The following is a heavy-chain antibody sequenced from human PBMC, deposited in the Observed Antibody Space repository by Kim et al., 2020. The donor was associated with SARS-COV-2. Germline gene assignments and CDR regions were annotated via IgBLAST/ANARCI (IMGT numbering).Heavy chain of an antibody. J-gene: IGHJ4*02. CDR3: ARGSIAAGTDY. CDR1: GGSFSGYY. Sequence: SETLSLTCDVYGGSFSGYYWSWIRQPPGKGLEWIWEINHSGSTNSNPSLKSRVTISVDTSKNQFSLKLSSVTAADTAVYYCARGSIAAGTDYWGQGTLVTVSS. V-gene: IGHV4-34*01. CDR2: INHSGST. D-gene: IGHD6-13*01.